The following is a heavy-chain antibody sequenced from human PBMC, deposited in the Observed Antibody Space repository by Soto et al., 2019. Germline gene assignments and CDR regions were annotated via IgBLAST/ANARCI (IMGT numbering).Heavy chain of an antibody. J-gene: IGHJ4*02. Sequence: QITVKESSPTLVKPTQTLTLTCTFSGFSLSNIGAGVGGIRQPPGKALGWLALIYWGDDKRYNSSLKTRLTITKGTAKNQVVRTVANMDPADTGTYYCAYVAYSNGWQRIACWGQGTLVTVSS. CDR1: GFSLSNIGAG. V-gene: IGHV2-5*02. CDR3: AYVAYSNGWQRIAC. D-gene: IGHD2-21*01. CDR2: IYWGDDK.